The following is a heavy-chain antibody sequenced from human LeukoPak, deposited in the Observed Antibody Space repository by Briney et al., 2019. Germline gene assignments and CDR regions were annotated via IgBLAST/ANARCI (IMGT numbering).Heavy chain of an antibody. CDR3: ARGFLGWFHLPYYYYYYMDV. J-gene: IGHJ6*03. CDR1: GYTFTSYD. V-gene: IGHV1-8*03. CDR2: MNPNSGNT. Sequence: ASVKVSCKASGYTFTSYDINWVRQATGQGLEWMGWMNPNSGNTGYAQKFQGRVTITRNTSISTAYMELSSLRSEDTAVYYCARGFLGWFHLPYYYYYYMDVWGKGTTVTVSS. D-gene: IGHD3-3*01.